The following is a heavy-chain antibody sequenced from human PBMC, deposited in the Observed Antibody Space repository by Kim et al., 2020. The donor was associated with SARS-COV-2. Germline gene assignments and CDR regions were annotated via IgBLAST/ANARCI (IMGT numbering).Heavy chain of an antibody. CDR3: ARAYFWSGQNYYYYGMDV. J-gene: IGHJ6*02. V-gene: IGHV4-59*01. D-gene: IGHD3-3*01. Sequence: KSRVTISVDTSKNQFSLKLSSVTAADTAVYYCARAYFWSGQNYYYYGMDVWGQGTTVTVSS.